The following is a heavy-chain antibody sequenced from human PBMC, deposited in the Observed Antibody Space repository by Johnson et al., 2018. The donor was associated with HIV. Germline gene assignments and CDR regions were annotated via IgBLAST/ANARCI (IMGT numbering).Heavy chain of an antibody. D-gene: IGHD6-6*01. CDR3: AKDLRIAARPGDAFDI. CDR2: ISYDGSNK. V-gene: IGHV3-30*04. J-gene: IGHJ3*02. CDR1: GFTFSSYP. Sequence: QVQLMESGGGVVQPGRSQRLSCAASGFTFSSYPMHWVRQAPGKGLEWVAVISYDGSNKYYAGSVKGQFTISRDNSKNTLYLQMNSLRAEDTAIYYCAKDLRIAARPGDAFDIWCQGTMVTVSS.